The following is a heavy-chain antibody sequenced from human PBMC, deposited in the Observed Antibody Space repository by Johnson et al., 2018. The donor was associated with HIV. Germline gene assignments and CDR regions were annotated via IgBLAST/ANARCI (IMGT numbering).Heavy chain of an antibody. D-gene: IGHD3-10*02. Sequence: QVQLVESGGGVVQPGRSLRLSCVASGFTFSSYAMHWFRQAPGKGLEWVTLISYDGSNKYYADSVKGRFTISRDNSKNTLYLQMNSLRAEDTAVYYCAKDSMGPASSVLELGNNVRGLLGLRWAMWG. CDR3: AKDSMGPASSVLELGNNVRGLLGLRWAM. CDR2: ISYDGSNK. V-gene: IGHV3-30*14. J-gene: IGHJ1*01. CDR1: GFTFSSYA.